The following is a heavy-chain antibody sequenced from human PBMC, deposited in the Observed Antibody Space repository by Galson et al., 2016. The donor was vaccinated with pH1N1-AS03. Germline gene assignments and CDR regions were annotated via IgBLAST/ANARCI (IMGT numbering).Heavy chain of an antibody. Sequence: SLRLSCAASGFAFNKFWMHWVRQAPGKGLEWASQIDTDGTSATYADSVKGRFTTSRDNSKNTVYLQMTSLRAEDTSVYYCATNALKVRVDYWGQGTLVTVSS. CDR3: ATNALKVRVDY. CDR2: IDTDGTSA. V-gene: IGHV3-74*03. J-gene: IGHJ4*02. D-gene: IGHD1-1*01. CDR1: GFAFNKFW.